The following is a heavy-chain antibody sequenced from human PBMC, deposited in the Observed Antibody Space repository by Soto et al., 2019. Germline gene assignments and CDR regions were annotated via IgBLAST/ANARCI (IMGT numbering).Heavy chain of an antibody. J-gene: IGHJ6*03. CDR2: ISGSGGST. CDR1: GFTFSSYA. CDR3: AKDYSSSSGYYYYMDV. V-gene: IGHV3-23*01. Sequence: EVQLLESGGGLVQSGGSLRLSCAASGFTFSSYAMSWVRQAPGKGLEWVSAISGSGGSTYYADSVKGRFTISRDNSKNTLYLQMTSLRAEDTAVYYCAKDYSSSSGYYYYMDVWGKGTTVTVSS. D-gene: IGHD6-6*01.